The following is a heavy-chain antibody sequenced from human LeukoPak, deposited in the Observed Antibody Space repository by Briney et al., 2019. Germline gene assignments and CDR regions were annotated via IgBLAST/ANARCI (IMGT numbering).Heavy chain of an antibody. CDR2: IFPGNSGA. CDR1: GYTFTSYL. Sequence: GESLKISCKGSGYTFTSYLIGWVRQLPGKGLEWMGIIFPGNSGARYSPSFQDQVTISADKSISTAYLQWSSLKASDTAIYYCARHREYCSGGTCYIYYFDYWGQGTLVSVSS. CDR3: ARHREYCSGGTCYIYYFDY. D-gene: IGHD2-15*01. J-gene: IGHJ4*02. V-gene: IGHV5-51*01.